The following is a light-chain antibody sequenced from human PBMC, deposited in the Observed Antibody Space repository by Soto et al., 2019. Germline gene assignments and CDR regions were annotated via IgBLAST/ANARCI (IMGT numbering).Light chain of an antibody. V-gene: IGLV1-44*01. CDR2: NNN. CDR3: AAWDDSLSGPV. CDR1: RASIGSNT. J-gene: IGLJ3*02. Sequence: QSVLTQPPSASGTPGQRVTISCSGSRASIGSNTVTWYQHLPGAAPKLLVYNNNQRPSGVPDRFSGSKSDTSASLAISGLQFEDEAVYYCAAWDDSLSGPVFGGGTKLTGL.